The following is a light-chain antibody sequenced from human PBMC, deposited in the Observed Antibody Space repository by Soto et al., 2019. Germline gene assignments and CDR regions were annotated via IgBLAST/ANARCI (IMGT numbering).Light chain of an antibody. CDR1: QSVLLSSNNKNY. Sequence: DIVMTQSPDSLAVSLGERATINCKSSQSVLLSSNNKNYLAWYQQKPGQPPKLLISWASIRESGVPDRCSGDGSGADFTLSISRLQAEDVAVYYCQHYLQIPVTFGGGSRVEI. CDR3: QHYLQIPVT. J-gene: IGKJ4*01. V-gene: IGKV4-1*01. CDR2: WAS.